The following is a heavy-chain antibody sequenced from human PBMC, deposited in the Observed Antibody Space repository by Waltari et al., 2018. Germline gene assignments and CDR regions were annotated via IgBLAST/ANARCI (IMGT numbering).Heavy chain of an antibody. Sequence: QVQLQESGPGLVKPSQTLSLTCTVSGGSISSGSYYWSWIWQPAGKGLEWIGRSYTSGSTTYTPSLKSRVTISVDTSKNQFSLKLSSVTAADTAVYYCARVRNSIDAFDIWGQGTMVTVSS. CDR2: SYTSGST. CDR3: ARVRNSIDAFDI. CDR1: GGSISSGSYY. J-gene: IGHJ3*02. D-gene: IGHD1-7*01. V-gene: IGHV4-61*02.